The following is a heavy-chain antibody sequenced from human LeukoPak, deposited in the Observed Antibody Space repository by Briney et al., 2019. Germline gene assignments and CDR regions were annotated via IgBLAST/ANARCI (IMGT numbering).Heavy chain of an antibody. D-gene: IGHD6-19*01. CDR1: GYTFTSYG. CDR2: ISAYNGNT. V-gene: IGHV1-18*01. J-gene: IGHJ6*02. Sequence: GASVKVSCKASGYTFTSYGISWVRQAPGQGLEWMGWISAYNGNTNYAQKLQGRVTMTTDTSTSTAYMELRSLRSDDTAVYYCARGTVAVNYYYYGMDVWAKGPRSPSP. CDR3: ARGTVAVNYYYYGMDV.